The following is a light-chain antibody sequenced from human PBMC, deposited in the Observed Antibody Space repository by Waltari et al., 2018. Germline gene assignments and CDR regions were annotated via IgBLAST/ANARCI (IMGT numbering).Light chain of an antibody. V-gene: IGKV1-33*01. J-gene: IGKJ5*01. CDR2: DAS. Sequence: DIQMTQSPSSLSESVGDTVTITCQASHDINNFFNWYQQKPGKAPKLLIYDASNLETGVPSRFSGSGSGTDFTFTISSLQPEDIATYYCQQFDHLPTFGQGTRLEIK. CDR3: QQFDHLPT. CDR1: HDINNF.